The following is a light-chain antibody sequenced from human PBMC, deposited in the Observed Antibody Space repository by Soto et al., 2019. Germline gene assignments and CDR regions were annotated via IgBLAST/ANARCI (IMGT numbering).Light chain of an antibody. J-gene: IGLJ1*01. CDR1: SSDVGGYNY. Sequence: QSVLTQPASVSGSPGQSITLSCTGTSSDVGGYNYVSWYQQHPGKAPKLMIYDVSNRPSGVSNRFSGFKSGNTASLTISGLHAEDEADYYCSSYTTSSTYVFGTGTKVTVL. CDR3: SSYTTSSTYV. V-gene: IGLV2-14*03. CDR2: DVS.